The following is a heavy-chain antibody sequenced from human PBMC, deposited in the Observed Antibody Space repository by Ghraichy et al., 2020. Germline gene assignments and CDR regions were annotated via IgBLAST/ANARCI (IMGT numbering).Heavy chain of an antibody. CDR2: INSDGSST. J-gene: IGHJ6*02. CDR3: ARGSRQQLVRGDYYYGMDV. V-gene: IGHV3-74*01. CDR1: GFTFSSYW. D-gene: IGHD6-13*01. Sequence: GGSLRLSCAASGFTFSSYWMHWVRQAPGKGLVWVSRINSDGSSTSYADSVKGRFTISRDNAKNTLYLQMNSLRAEDTAVYYCARGSRQQLVRGDYYYGMDVWGQGTTVTVSS.